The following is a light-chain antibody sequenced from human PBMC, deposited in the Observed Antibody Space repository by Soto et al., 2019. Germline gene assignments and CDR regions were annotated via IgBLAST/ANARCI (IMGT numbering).Light chain of an antibody. CDR3: GADHGSGSNFVKV. CDR1: SGYSNYR. Sequence: QAVVTQPPSASASLGATVTLTCTLSSGYSNYRVDWYQQRPGKGPRLVMRVDAGGIVGSRGDGIPDRFSVMGSGLNRYLTIENIQEEDESDYHCGADHGSGSNFVKVFGGGTKLTVL. CDR2: VDAGGIVG. J-gene: IGLJ2*01. V-gene: IGLV9-49*03.